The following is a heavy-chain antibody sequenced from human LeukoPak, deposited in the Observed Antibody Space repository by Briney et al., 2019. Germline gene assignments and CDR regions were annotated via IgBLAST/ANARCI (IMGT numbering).Heavy chain of an antibody. D-gene: IGHD1-26*01. J-gene: IGHJ2*01. CDR3: AKGATRATRHFDL. Sequence: PGGSLRLSCAASGFTVSSNYMSWVRQAPGKGLEWVSIIGGPGAPTFYADSVEGRFTISRDNSKNTVYLQMNSLRAEDTAVYFCAKGATRATRHFDLWGRGTLVTVSS. CDR1: GFTVSSNY. CDR2: IGGPGAPT. V-gene: IGHV3-23*01.